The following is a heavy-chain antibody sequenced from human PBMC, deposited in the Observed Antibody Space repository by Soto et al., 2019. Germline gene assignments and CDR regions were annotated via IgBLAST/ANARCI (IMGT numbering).Heavy chain of an antibody. CDR3: AREGTSWMYNWFDP. Sequence: QVQLQESGPGLVKPSETLSLTCTVSGGSISSYFWSWIRQPAGKGLEWIGRIYTDGTTNYSPSPKSRVTMSVDTSKNQFSLKLSSVTAADTAVYYCAREGTSWMYNWFDPWGQGTLVTVSS. CDR2: IYTDGTT. D-gene: IGHD2-2*01. V-gene: IGHV4-4*07. J-gene: IGHJ5*02. CDR1: GGSISSYF.